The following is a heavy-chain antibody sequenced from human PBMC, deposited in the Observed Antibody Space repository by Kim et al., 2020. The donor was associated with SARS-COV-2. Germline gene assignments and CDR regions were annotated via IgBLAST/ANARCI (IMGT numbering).Heavy chain of an antibody. Sequence: ASVKVSCKASGYTFTGYYMHWVRQAPGQGLEWMGRINPNSGGTNYAQKFQGRVTMTRDTSISTAYMELSRLRSDDTAVYYCAGDRRIVVVPAAALDYYYGMDVWGQGTTVTVSS. CDR3: AGDRRIVVVPAAALDYYYGMDV. D-gene: IGHD2-2*01. V-gene: IGHV1-2*06. CDR1: GYTFTGYY. CDR2: INPNSGGT. J-gene: IGHJ6*02.